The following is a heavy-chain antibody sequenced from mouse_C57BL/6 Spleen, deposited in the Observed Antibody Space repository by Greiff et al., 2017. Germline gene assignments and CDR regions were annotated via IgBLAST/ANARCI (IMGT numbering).Heavy chain of an antibody. Sequence: VQLQEPGAELVKPGASVKMSCKASGYTFTTYSIEWMKQIPGKSLEWIGNFSPYNDDTNYNEKFKGKATLTVEKSSSTVYLELSRLTSDDSAVYYCARRGYVSSFDDWGQGTTLTVSS. D-gene: IGHD1-1*01. J-gene: IGHJ2*01. CDR2: FSPYNDDT. CDR1: GYTFTTYS. CDR3: ARRGYVSSFDD. V-gene: IGHV1-47*01.